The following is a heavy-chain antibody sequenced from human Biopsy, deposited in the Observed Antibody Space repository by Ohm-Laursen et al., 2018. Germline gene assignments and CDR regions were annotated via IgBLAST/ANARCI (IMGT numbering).Heavy chain of an antibody. J-gene: IGHJ4*02. Sequence: ASVKVSCKASGYSLTELSMHWVRQAPGQGLEWMGGFAPENGRIVYSQKFQGRVTMTEDTSTSTAYMEVSSLRSEDTAVYYCAADINVWNVNYWGQGTQVTVSS. CDR1: GYSLTELS. D-gene: IGHD1-1*01. CDR3: AADINVWNVNY. V-gene: IGHV1-24*01. CDR2: FAPENGRI.